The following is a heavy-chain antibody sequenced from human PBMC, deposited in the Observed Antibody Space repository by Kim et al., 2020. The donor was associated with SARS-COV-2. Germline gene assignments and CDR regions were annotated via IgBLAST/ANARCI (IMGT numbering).Heavy chain of an antibody. J-gene: IGHJ4*02. D-gene: IGHD2-15*01. CDR2: IYLDDSDT. CDR1: GYSFTDNW. Sequence: GESLKISCKGSGYSFTDNWIGWVRQMPGKGLDWMGIIYLDDSDTRYSPSFQGQVTIAADKSISTAYLQWSSLKASDTAIYYCARWACHCSGGRCPCALDYWGQGTLVTVSS. V-gene: IGHV5-51*01. CDR3: ARWACHCSGGRCPCALDY.